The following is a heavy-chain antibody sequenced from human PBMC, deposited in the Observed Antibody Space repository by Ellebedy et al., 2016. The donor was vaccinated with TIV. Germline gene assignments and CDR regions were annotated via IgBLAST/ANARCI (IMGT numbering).Heavy chain of an antibody. D-gene: IGHD3-10*01. V-gene: IGHV3-7*01. CDR3: ARTTMLRGVIISPIILFDD. J-gene: IGHJ4*02. CDR2: IKQDGSEK. Sequence: GGSLRLSXAASGFTFRNYWMNWVRQAPGKGLEWVANIKQDGSEKKYVDSVKGRFTISRDNAKNSLYLQMNSLRAEDTAVYYCARTTMLRGVIISPIILFDDWGQGTLVTVSS. CDR1: GFTFRNYW.